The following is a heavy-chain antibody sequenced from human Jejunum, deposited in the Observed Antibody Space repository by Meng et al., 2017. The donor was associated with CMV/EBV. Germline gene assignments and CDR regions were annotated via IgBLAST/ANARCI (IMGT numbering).Heavy chain of an antibody. J-gene: IGHJ4*02. CDR3: ARDLYGSIAAAGSLDY. Sequence: YNFTGYYMHWVRQAPGQGLEWMGWSNPNSGGTNYAQKFQGRVTMTRDTSISTAYMELSRLRADDTAVYYCARDLYGSIAAAGSLDYWGQGTLVTVSS. CDR1: YNFTGYY. V-gene: IGHV1-2*02. D-gene: IGHD6-13*01. CDR2: SNPNSGGT.